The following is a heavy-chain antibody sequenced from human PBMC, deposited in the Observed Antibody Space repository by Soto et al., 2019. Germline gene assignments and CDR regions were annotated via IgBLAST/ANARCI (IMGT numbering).Heavy chain of an antibody. CDR3: ARHKDAYSSPRGMDV. CDR1: GGPLISYA. CDR2: IIPIFGTA. V-gene: IGHV1-69*06. Sequence: VKVACKASGGPLISYAIIWVRQAPGQGLEWMGGIIPIFGTANYAQKFQGRVTITADKSTSTAYMELSSLRSEDTAVYYCARHKDAYSSPRGMDVCGQRTTVTVSS. J-gene: IGHJ6*02. D-gene: IGHD4-4*01.